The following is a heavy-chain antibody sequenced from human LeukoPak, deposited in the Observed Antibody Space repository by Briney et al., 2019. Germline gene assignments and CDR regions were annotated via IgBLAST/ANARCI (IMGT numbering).Heavy chain of an antibody. CDR2: ISYDGSNK. CDR3: ARDMNYYGMDV. CDR1: GFTFSSYA. J-gene: IGHJ6*02. D-gene: IGHD3-16*01. V-gene: IGHV3-30-3*01. Sequence: GRSLRLSCAASGFTFSSYAMHWVRQAPGKGLEWVAVISYDGSNKYYADSVKGRFTISRDNSKNTLYLQMNSLRAEDTAVYYCARDMNYYGMDVWGQGTRSPSP.